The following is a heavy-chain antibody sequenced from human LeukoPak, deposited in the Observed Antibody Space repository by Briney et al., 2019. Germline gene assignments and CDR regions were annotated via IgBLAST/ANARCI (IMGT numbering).Heavy chain of an antibody. CDR3: VPGYCTTTSCTHYFEY. CDR2: ISVISSTI. V-gene: IGHV3-48*01. D-gene: IGHD2-2*01. CDR1: GFTFSNYS. J-gene: IGHJ4*02. Sequence: GGSLRLSCAASGFTFSNYSMNWVRQAPGKGLEWLSYISVISSTIYYADSVKGRFSISRDNAKNSLFLQMNSLRAEDTAVYYCVPGYCTTTSCTHYFEYWGQGTLVTVSS.